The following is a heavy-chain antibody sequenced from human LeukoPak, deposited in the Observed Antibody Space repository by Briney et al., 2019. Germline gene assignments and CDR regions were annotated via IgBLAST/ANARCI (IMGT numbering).Heavy chain of an antibody. Sequence: SQTLSLTCAISGDSVSSNSAAWNWIRQSPSRGLEWLGRTYYRSKWYNDYAVSVKSRITINPDTSKNQFSLQLNSVTPEDTAVYHCARGSSLLLDHYYYYYMDVWGKGTTVTVSS. J-gene: IGHJ6*03. CDR2: TYYRSKWYN. D-gene: IGHD3-22*01. CDR3: ARGSSLLLDHYYYYYMDV. V-gene: IGHV6-1*01. CDR1: GDSVSSNSAA.